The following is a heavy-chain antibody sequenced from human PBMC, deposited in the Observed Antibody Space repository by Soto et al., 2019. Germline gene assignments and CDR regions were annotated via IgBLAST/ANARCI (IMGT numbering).Heavy chain of an antibody. J-gene: IGHJ5*02. D-gene: IGHD3-3*01. CDR3: ASSLYDFWSSLLEGPNWFDP. V-gene: IGHV6-1*01. CDR2: TYYRSKWYN. CDR1: GDSVSSNSAA. Sequence: SQTLSLTCVISGDSVSSNSAAWNWIRQSPSRGLEWLGRTYYRSKWYNDYAVSVKSRITINPDTSKNQFSLQLNSVTPEDTAVYYCASSLYDFWSSLLEGPNWFDPWGQGTLVTVSS.